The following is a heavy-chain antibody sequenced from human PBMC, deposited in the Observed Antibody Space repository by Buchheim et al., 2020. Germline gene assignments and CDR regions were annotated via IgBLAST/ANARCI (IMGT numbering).Heavy chain of an antibody. Sequence: QVQLVQSGAEVKKPGSSVKVSCKASGGTFSNYAMSWVRQAPGQGLEWMGAISPIFGTTNYAQKFQGRVTITADKSTSTDYMELSSLRYGDTAVYYCARCPRGSCYSGLVDVWGQGTT. CDR1: GGTFSNYA. D-gene: IGHD2-15*01. CDR3: ARCPRGSCYSGLVDV. V-gene: IGHV1-69*06. CDR2: ISPIFGTT. J-gene: IGHJ6*02.